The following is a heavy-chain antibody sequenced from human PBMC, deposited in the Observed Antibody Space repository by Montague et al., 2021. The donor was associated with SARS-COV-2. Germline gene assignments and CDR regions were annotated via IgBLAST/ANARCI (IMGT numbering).Heavy chain of an antibody. D-gene: IGHD6-19*01. CDR2: IKYDGSEK. V-gene: IGHV3-7*01. CDR3: ARGSAGWYAIFGHYGMDV. J-gene: IGHJ6*02. CDR1: RFTFSDFW. Sequence: SPRFSCAASRFTFSDFWMNWVRQAPGKGLEWVADIKYDGSEKSYLDSVKSRFTISRDNAKNSLYLQMNSLRAEDTAVYYCARGSAGWYAIFGHYGMDVWGQGTTVTVSS.